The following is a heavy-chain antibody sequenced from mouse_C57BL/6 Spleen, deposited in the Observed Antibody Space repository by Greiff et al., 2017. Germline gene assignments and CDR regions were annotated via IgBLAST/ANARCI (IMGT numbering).Heavy chain of an antibody. V-gene: IGHV1-81*01. CDR3: HYYGSSSGWFAY. D-gene: IGHD1-1*01. J-gene: IGHJ3*01. Sequence: QVQLQQSGAELARPGASVKLSCKASGYTFTSYGISWVKQRTGQGLEWIGEIYPRSGNTYYNEKFKGKATLTSDKSSSTAYMELRSLTSEDSAVYFCHYYGSSSGWFAYWGQGTLVTVSA. CDR1: GYTFTSYG. CDR2: IYPRSGNT.